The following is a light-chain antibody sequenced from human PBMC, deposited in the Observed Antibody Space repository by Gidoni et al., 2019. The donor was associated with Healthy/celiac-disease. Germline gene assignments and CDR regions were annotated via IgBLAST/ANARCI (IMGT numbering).Light chain of an antibody. CDR2: EVS. CDR1: SSDVGCSNY. J-gene: IGLJ3*02. CDR3: SSYTRSTTRV. Sequence: QSALTQPASVSGSPGQSITISCTGTSSDVGCSNYVSWYQHHPGKAPKLMIYEVSNRPSGVSNRFSGSKSGNTASLTISGLQAEDEADYYCSSYTRSTTRVFGGGTKLTVL. V-gene: IGLV2-14*01.